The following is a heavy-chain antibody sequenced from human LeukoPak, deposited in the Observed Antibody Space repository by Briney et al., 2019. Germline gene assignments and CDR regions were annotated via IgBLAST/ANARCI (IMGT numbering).Heavy chain of an antibody. CDR1: GGSISSYY. J-gene: IGHJ4*02. CDR2: IYYSGST. D-gene: IGHD1-20*01. Sequence: RPSETLSLTCTVSGGSISSYYWSWIRQPPGKGLEWIGYIYYSGSTNYNPSLKSRVTISVDTSKNQFSLKLSSVTAADTAVYYCARDLTGTTGCDYWGQGTLVTVSS. V-gene: IGHV4-59*01. CDR3: ARDLTGTTGCDY.